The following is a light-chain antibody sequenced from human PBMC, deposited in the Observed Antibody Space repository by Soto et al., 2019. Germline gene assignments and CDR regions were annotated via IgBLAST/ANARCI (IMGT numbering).Light chain of an antibody. J-gene: IGLJ1*01. Sequence: QSALTQPRSVSGSPGQSVTISCTGTTNYVSWYQQHPGKAPRVMIYDVNKRPSGVPDRFSGSKSGNTASLTISGLQAEDEADYYCCSFAGSYTSYVFATGTKVTV. CDR1: TNY. V-gene: IGLV2-11*01. CDR3: CSFAGSYTSYV. CDR2: DVN.